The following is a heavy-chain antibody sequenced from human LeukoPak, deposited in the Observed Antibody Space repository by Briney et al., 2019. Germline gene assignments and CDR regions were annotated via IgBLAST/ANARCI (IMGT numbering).Heavy chain of an antibody. CDR3: ARDSAAADNDWCFDL. V-gene: IGHV4-30-2*01. CDR2: IYHSGST. J-gene: IGHJ2*01. D-gene: IGHD6-13*01. Sequence: SETLSLTCAVSGGSISSGGYSWSWIRQPPGKGLEWIGYIYHSGSTYYNPSLKSRVTISVDRSKNQFSLKLSSVTAADTAVYYCARDSAAADNDWCFDLWGRGTLVTVSS. CDR1: GGSISSGGYS.